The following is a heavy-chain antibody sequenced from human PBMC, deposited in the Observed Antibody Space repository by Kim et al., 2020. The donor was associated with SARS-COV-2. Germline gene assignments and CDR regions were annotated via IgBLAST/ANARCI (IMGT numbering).Heavy chain of an antibody. CDR3: ARGYKPQTYSSGWYGYYYYGMDV. V-gene: IGHV3-30-3*01. D-gene: IGHD6-19*01. Sequence: GGSLRLSCAASAFTFSFYAMHWVRQAPGKGLEWVTIISYDGSNKYYADSVKGRFTISRDNSKNTLYLQMNSLRPEDTAVYYCARGYKPQTYSSGWYGYYYYGMDVWGQGTTVTVSS. CDR1: AFTFSFYA. J-gene: IGHJ6*02. CDR2: ISYDGSNK.